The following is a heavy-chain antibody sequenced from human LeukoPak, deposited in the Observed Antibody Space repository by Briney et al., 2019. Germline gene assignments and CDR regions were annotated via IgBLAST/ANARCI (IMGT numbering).Heavy chain of an antibody. D-gene: IGHD6-19*01. CDR3: ARVGSGWLYYFDS. V-gene: IGHV1-69*13. J-gene: IGHJ4*02. Sequence: SSVKVSCKASGGTFNSYAITWVRQAPGQGLEWIGGIIPIFSTAHYQQKFQGRVTLTADESTSTAYMELSSLRSDDTAVYSCARVGSGWLYYFDSWGQGTLVTVSS. CDR1: GGTFNSYA. CDR2: IIPIFSTA.